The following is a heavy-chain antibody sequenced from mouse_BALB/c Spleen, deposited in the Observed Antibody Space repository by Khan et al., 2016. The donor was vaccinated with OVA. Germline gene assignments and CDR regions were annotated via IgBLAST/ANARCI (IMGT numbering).Heavy chain of an antibody. CDR3: AKIFYGNSYAMDY. J-gene: IGHJ4*01. V-gene: IGHV1-77*01. CDR1: GYTFTDYD. Sequence: VQLQESGPELVKPGASVKMSCKASGYTFTDYDIRWVKQRTGQGLEWIGEIYPGSGSTYYNEKFKGKATLTADKSSNTAYMQLSSLTSADSAVYVCAKIFYGNSYAMDYWGQGTAVTVSS. D-gene: IGHD2-1*01. CDR2: IYPGSGST.